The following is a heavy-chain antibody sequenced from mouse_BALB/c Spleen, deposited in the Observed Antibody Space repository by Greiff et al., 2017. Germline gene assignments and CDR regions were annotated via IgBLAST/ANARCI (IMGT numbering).Heavy chain of an antibody. Sequence: VQLQQSGAELVRPGTSVKVSCKASGYAFTNYLIEWVKQRPGQGLEWIGVINPGSGGTNYNEKFKGKATLTADKSSSTAYMQLSSLTSDDSAVYFCARFGGYDGMDYWGQGTSVTVSS. CDR1: GYAFTNYL. D-gene: IGHD2-2*01. CDR2: INPGSGGT. CDR3: ARFGGYDGMDY. V-gene: IGHV1-54*01. J-gene: IGHJ4*01.